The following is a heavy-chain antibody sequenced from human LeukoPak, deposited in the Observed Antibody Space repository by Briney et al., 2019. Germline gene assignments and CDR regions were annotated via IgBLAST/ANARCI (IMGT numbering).Heavy chain of an antibody. J-gene: IGHJ5*02. CDR1: GFTFDDYA. V-gene: IGHV3-21*01. D-gene: IGHD4-17*01. CDR2: ISTSSSYI. CDR3: ARDSATVTSTSSWFDP. Sequence: PGGSLRLSCAASGFTFDDYAMHWVRQVPGKGLEWVSSISTSSSYIYYADSVKGRFTSSRDNAKNSLYLQMNSLSAEDTAVYYCARDSATVTSTSSWFDPWGQGTLVTVSS.